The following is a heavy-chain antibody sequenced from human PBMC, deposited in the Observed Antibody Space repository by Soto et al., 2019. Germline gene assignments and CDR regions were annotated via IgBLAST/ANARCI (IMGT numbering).Heavy chain of an antibody. J-gene: IGHJ4*02. Sequence: QITLKESGPTVVKPTETLTLTCTFSGFSLTTSGVGVGWVRQSPGKAPEWLALIYWDDDKRYSTSLNSRLIITKDTSKTPVGLTMANVDPADTATYYCAHRVLRTVFGLVTTTAIYFDFWGPGTPVVVSS. CDR3: AHRVLRTVFGLVTTTAIYFDF. V-gene: IGHV2-5*02. CDR1: GFSLTTSGVG. D-gene: IGHD3-3*01. CDR2: IYWDDDK.